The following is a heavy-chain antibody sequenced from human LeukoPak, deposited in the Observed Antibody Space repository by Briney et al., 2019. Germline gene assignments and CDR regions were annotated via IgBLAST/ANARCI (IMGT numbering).Heavy chain of an antibody. J-gene: IGHJ6*02. CDR2: INHSGST. CDR3: ARTRGYCSGGSCYSVFYYYYYGMDV. V-gene: IGHV4-34*01. D-gene: IGHD2-15*01. CDR1: GGSFSGYY. Sequence: SETLSLTCAVYGGSFSGYYWSWIRQPPGKGLEWIGEINHSGSTNYNPSLKSRVTISVDTSKNQFSLKLSSVTAADTAVYYCARTRGYCSGGSCYSVFYYYYYGMDVWGQGTTVTVSS.